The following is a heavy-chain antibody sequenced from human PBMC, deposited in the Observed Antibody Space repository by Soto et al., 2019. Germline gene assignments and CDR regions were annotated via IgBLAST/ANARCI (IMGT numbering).Heavy chain of an antibody. CDR1: GGSISSGGYY. CDR3: ASIYCSGGSCYGDY. D-gene: IGHD2-15*01. V-gene: IGHV4-31*03. CDR2: IYYSGST. Sequence: QVQLQESGPGLVKPSQTLSLTCTVSGGSISSGGYYWSWIRQHPEKGLEWIGYIYYSGSTYYNPSLKSRVTISVDTSKNQFSLKLSSVTAADTAVYYCASIYCSGGSCYGDYWGQGTLVTVSS. J-gene: IGHJ4*02.